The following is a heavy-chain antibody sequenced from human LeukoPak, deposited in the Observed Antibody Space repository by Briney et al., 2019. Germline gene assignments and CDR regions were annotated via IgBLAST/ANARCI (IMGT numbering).Heavy chain of an antibody. Sequence: GGSLRLSCAASAFTFSRYGMHWVRQAPGKGLEWVAFIRYDGSNKYYADSVNGRFVISRDNSKNTVSLYMNSLRAEDTAVYYCAKGVRAGSWGDYYYYYMDVWGKGTTVTVSS. CDR2: IRYDGSNK. V-gene: IGHV3-30*02. D-gene: IGHD1-14*01. CDR3: AKGVRAGSWGDYYYYYMDV. J-gene: IGHJ6*03. CDR1: AFTFSRYG.